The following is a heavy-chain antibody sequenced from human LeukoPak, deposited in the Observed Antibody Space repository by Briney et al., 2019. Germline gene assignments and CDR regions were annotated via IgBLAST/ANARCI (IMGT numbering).Heavy chain of an antibody. D-gene: IGHD6-6*01. J-gene: IGHJ4*02. CDR3: ARRHVEYSSSSDPYYFDY. CDR2: INHSGST. CDR1: GGSFSGYY. Sequence: PSETLSLTCAVYGGSFSGYYWSWIRQPPGKGLEWIGEINHSGSTNYNPSLESRVTISVDTSKNQFSLKLSSVTAADTAVYFCARRHVEYSSSSDPYYFDYWGQGTLVTVSS. V-gene: IGHV4-34*01.